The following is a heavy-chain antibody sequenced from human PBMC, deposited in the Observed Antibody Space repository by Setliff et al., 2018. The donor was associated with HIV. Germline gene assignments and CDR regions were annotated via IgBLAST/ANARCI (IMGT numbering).Heavy chain of an antibody. CDR1: GGSISSHY. J-gene: IGHJ3*02. D-gene: IGHD2-8*01. CDR2: IHYSGAT. Sequence: PSETLSLTCTVSGGSISSHYWIWIRQPPGKGLEWIGYIHYSGATNYNPSLKSRVTISLDTSRTQFSLRLSSGTAADTAVYYCARHSPNVGVRGDAFDIWGQGTVVTVS. CDR3: ARHSPNVGVRGDAFDI. V-gene: IGHV4-59*08.